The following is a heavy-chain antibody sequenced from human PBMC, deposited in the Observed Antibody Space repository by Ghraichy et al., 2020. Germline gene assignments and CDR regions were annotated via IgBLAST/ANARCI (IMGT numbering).Heavy chain of an antibody. J-gene: IGHJ4*02. V-gene: IGHV3-30*03. CDR1: GFTFSSYG. D-gene: IGHD6-19*01. CDR3: ARPPPRQWLVHITDY. Sequence: GGSLRLSCAASGFTFSSYGMHWVRQAPGKGLEWVAVISYDGSNKYYADSVKGRFTISRDNSKNTLYLQMNSLRAEDTAVYYCARPPPRQWLVHITDYWGQGTLVTVSS. CDR2: ISYDGSNK.